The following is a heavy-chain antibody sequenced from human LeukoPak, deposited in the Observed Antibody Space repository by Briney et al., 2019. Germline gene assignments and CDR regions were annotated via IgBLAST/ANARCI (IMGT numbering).Heavy chain of an antibody. V-gene: IGHV4-39*07. Sequence: SETLSLTCTVSGGSISSSSYYWGWIRQPPGKGLEWIGSTYYSGSTYYNPPLKSRVTISVDTSKNQFSLKLSSVTAADTAVYYCAREGYSNFEYYFDYWGQGTLVTVSS. D-gene: IGHD4-11*01. CDR1: GGSISSSSYY. J-gene: IGHJ4*02. CDR3: AREGYSNFEYYFDY. CDR2: TYYSGST.